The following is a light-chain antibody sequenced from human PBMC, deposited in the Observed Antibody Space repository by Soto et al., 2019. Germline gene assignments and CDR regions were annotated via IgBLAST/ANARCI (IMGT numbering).Light chain of an antibody. Sequence: QAVVTQPPSVSGAPGQRVTISCTGSSSNIGAGYDVHWYQQLPGTAPKLLIYANSVRPSGVPDRFSGSKSGTSASLAITGLQAEDEADYYCQSYDSSLSASVFGGGTKLTVL. CDR3: QSYDSSLSASV. J-gene: IGLJ2*01. V-gene: IGLV1-40*01. CDR2: ANS. CDR1: SSNIGAGYD.